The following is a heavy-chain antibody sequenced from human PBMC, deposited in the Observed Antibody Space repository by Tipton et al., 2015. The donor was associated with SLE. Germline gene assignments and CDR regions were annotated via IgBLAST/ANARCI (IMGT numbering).Heavy chain of an antibody. CDR1: GGSISSRDYH. D-gene: IGHD5-18*01. CDR2: IYYSGST. J-gene: IGHJ4*02. V-gene: IGHV4-39*01. Sequence: TLSLTCTVSGGSISSRDYHWGWIRQPPGKGLEWIGNIYYSGSTYHNPSLKSRVTISVDTSKNQFSLKLSSVTAADTAVYYCARHTKPIQLWSFDYWGQGTLVTVSS. CDR3: ARHTKPIQLWSFDY.